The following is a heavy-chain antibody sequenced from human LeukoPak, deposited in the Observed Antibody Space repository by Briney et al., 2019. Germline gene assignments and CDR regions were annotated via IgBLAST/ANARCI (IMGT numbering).Heavy chain of an antibody. J-gene: IGHJ2*01. Sequence: GASVKVSCKASGYTFTSYYMHWVRQAPGQGLEWMGIINPSGGSTNYAQKFQGRVTITADESTSTAYMELSSLRSEDTAVYYCASRGPYYYDSSGYYSFDLWGRGTLVTVTS. CDR2: INPSGGST. D-gene: IGHD3-22*01. CDR1: GYTFTSYY. V-gene: IGHV1-46*01. CDR3: ASRGPYYYDSSGYYSFDL.